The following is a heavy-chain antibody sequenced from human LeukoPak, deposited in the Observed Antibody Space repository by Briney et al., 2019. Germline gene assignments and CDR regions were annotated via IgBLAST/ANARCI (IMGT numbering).Heavy chain of an antibody. CDR3: AKGVTYFDWSSSHYYFDY. CDR2: ISGSGGST. D-gene: IGHD3-9*01. CDR1: GFTFSSYA. Sequence: GGSLRLSCAASGFTFSSYATSWVRQAPGKGLEWVSAISGSGGSTYYADSVKGRFTISRDNSKNTLYLQMNSLRAEDTAVYYCAKGVTYFDWSSSHYYFDYWGQGTLVTVSS. J-gene: IGHJ4*02. V-gene: IGHV3-23*01.